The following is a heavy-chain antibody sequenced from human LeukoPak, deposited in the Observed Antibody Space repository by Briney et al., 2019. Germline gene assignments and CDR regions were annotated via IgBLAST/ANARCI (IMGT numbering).Heavy chain of an antibody. CDR1: GFTFSSYA. CDR3: AKKFEDYGDYAEYFQH. D-gene: IGHD4-17*01. Sequence: RPGGSLRLSCAASGFTFSSYAMSWVRQAPGKGMEWVSAISGSGGSTYYADSVKGRFTISRDNSKNTLYLQMNSLRAEDTAVYYCAKKFEDYGDYAEYFQHWGQGTLVTVSS. CDR2: ISGSGGST. V-gene: IGHV3-23*01. J-gene: IGHJ1*01.